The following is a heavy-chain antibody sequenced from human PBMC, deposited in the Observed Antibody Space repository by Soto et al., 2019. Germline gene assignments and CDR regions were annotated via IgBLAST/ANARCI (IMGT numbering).Heavy chain of an antibody. CDR1: GGSITSGIFY. V-gene: IGHV4-39*01. D-gene: IGHD2-21*02. CDR3: ARHGTALTAVNWFVS. Sequence: PSETLSLTCTVSGGSITSGIFYGVWVRHSPGKGLEWIGSIYYSGIVFYNPSLESRVTISADVSRDQFSLKLTSVTAADTAVYYCARHGTALTAVNWFVSWGHGTLVTVSS. CDR2: IYYSGIV. J-gene: IGHJ5*01.